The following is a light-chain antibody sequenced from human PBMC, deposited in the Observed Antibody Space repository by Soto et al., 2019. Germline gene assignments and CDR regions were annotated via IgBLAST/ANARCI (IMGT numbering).Light chain of an antibody. Sequence: QSALTQPASVSGSPGQSITISCTGTSSDVGSYNLVSWYQQHPGKAPKLLIYEVDNRPSGISHRFSGSKSGNTASLTISGLQTEDEADYYCSSYTVINTAVFGGGTKVTVL. CDR2: EVD. J-gene: IGLJ3*02. CDR3: SSYTVINTAV. V-gene: IGLV2-14*02. CDR1: SSDVGSYNL.